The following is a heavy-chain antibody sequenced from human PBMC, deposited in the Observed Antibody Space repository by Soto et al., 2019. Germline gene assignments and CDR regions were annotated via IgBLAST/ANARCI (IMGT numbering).Heavy chain of an antibody. J-gene: IGHJ4*02. CDR3: AKEAGELSTRSFDY. D-gene: IGHD3-16*02. CDR1: GFTFSSYS. Sequence: EVQLVESGGGLVKPGGSPRLSCAASGFTFSSYSMNWVRQAPGKGLEWVSSISSSSSYTYYADSVKGRFTISRDNAKNSLYLQMNSLRAEDTAVYYCAKEAGELSTRSFDYWGQGTLVTVSS. V-gene: IGHV3-21*01. CDR2: ISSSSSYT.